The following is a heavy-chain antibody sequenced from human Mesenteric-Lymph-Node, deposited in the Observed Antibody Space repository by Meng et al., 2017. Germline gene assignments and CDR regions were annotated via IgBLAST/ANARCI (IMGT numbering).Heavy chain of an antibody. D-gene: IGHD2-21*01. CDR3: GRDIPGGEADY. CDR1: GYTFTDYY. V-gene: IGHV7-4-1*02. J-gene: IGHJ4*02. Sequence: VQPVQSGVEVKKPGATVKISFKVSGYTFTDYYMHWVQQAPGQGLEWMGWINTYTGNPTYAQGFTGRFVFSLDTTVTTAYLQISSLKAEDTAVYYCGRDIPGGEADYWGQGTLVTVSS. CDR2: INTYTGNP.